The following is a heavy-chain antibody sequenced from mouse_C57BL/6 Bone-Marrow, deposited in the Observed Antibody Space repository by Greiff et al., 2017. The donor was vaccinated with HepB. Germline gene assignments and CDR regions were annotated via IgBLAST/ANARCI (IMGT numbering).Heavy chain of an antibody. CDR3: ARVALYDYDGYFDV. Sequence: EVKLEESGPGMVKPSQSLSLTCTVTGYSITSGYDWHWIRHFPGNKLEWMGYISYSGSTNYNPSLKSRISITHDTSKNHFFLKLNSVTTEDTATYYCARVALYDYDGYFDVWGTGTTVTVSS. V-gene: IGHV3-1*01. CDR1: GYSITSGYD. CDR2: ISYSGST. D-gene: IGHD2-4*01. J-gene: IGHJ1*03.